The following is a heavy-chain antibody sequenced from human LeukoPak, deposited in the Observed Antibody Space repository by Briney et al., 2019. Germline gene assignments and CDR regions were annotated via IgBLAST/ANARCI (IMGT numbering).Heavy chain of an antibody. CDR1: GYTFTGYY. CDR2: INPNSGGT. V-gene: IGHV1-2*06. CDR3: ARAGQQWLVRDAFDI. J-gene: IGHJ3*02. Sequence: GASVKVSCKASGYTFTGYYMHWVRQAPGQGLEWMGRINPNSGGTNYAQKFQGRVTMTGDTSISTAYMELSRLRSDDTAVYYCARAGQQWLVRDAFDIWGQGTMVTVSS. D-gene: IGHD6-19*01.